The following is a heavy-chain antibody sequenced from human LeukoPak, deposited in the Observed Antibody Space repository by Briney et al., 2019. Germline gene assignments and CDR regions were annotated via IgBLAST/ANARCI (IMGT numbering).Heavy chain of an antibody. CDR2: INQDGSAK. CDR3: AGDPFTRGHY. Sequence: PGGSLRLSCAASGFSFSTYWMSWVRQAPGKGLEWVANINQDGSAKYYVASVKGRFTISRDNTDNSLYLQMNSLRAEDTGVYYCAGDPFTRGHYWGQGTLVTVSS. CDR1: GFSFSTYW. V-gene: IGHV3-7*01. D-gene: IGHD2-2*01. J-gene: IGHJ4*02.